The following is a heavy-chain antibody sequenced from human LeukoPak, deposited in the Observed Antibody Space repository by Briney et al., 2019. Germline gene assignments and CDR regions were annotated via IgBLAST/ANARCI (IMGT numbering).Heavy chain of an antibody. J-gene: IGHJ4*02. CDR1: GGSISGYY. CDR3: ARHYYDRSDCYSFDY. Sequence: SETLSLTCTVSGGSISGYYWSWIRQPPGKGLEWIGYIYSSGSTSYNPSLWSRVTISLDTSQNHFSLMLSSVTAADTAVYYCARHYYDRSDCYSFDYWGQGTLVTASS. D-gene: IGHD2-21*01. CDR2: IYSSGST. V-gene: IGHV4-59*08.